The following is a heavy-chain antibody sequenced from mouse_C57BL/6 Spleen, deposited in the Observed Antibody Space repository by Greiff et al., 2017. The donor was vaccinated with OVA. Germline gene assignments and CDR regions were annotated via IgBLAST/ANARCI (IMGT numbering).Heavy chain of an antibody. D-gene: IGHD2-4*01. CDR2: ISSGSSTI. V-gene: IGHV5-17*01. CDR3: ATHYDYGGGFAY. CDR1: GFTFSDYG. Sequence: EVMLVESGGGLVKPGGSLKLSCAASGFTFSDYGMHWVRQAPEKGLEWVAYISSGSSTIYYADTMKGRFTISRDNAKNTLFLQMTSLRSEDTAMYYCATHYDYGGGFAYWGQGTLVTVSA. J-gene: IGHJ3*01.